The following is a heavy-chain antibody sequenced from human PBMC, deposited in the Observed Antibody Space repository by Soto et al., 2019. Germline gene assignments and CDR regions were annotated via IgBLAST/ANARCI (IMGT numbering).Heavy chain of an antibody. CDR3: ARVIVVVPAETYEGVYNWFDP. Sequence: SETLSLTCTVSGGSISSYYWSWIRQPPGKGLEWIGYIYYSGSTNYNPSLKSRVTISVDTSKNQFSLKLSSVTAADTAVYYCARVIVVVPAETYEGVYNWFDPWGQGTLVPLSS. CDR2: IYYSGST. D-gene: IGHD2-2*01. J-gene: IGHJ5*02. CDR1: GGSISSYY. V-gene: IGHV4-59*01.